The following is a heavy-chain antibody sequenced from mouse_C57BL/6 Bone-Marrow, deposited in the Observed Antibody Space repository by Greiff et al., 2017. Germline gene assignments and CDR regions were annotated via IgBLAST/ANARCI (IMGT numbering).Heavy chain of an antibody. CDR3: ARGTVVAPRFAY. CDR1: GYTFTSYG. V-gene: IGHV1-81*01. D-gene: IGHD1-1*01. Sequence: VQLQQSGAELARPGASVKLSCKASGYTFTSYGISWVKQRTGQGLEWIGEIYPRSGNTYYNEKFKGKAILTADKSTSTAYMGLRSLTSEDSAVYFCARGTVVAPRFAYWGQGTLVTVSA. CDR2: IYPRSGNT. J-gene: IGHJ3*01.